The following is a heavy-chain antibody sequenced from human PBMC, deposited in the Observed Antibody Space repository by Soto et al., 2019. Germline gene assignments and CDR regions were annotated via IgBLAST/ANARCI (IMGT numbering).Heavy chain of an antibody. CDR1: GGSISSYY. D-gene: IGHD6-19*01. CDR2: IYYSGST. V-gene: IGHV4-59*08. J-gene: IGHJ3*02. Sequence: PSETLSLTCTVSGGSISSYYWSWIRQPPGKGLEWIGYIYYSGSTNYNPSLKSRVTISIDTSKKQFSLKLSSVTAADTAVYYCARPYSTAWYDAFDIWGRGTMVTVSS. CDR3: ARPYSTAWYDAFDI.